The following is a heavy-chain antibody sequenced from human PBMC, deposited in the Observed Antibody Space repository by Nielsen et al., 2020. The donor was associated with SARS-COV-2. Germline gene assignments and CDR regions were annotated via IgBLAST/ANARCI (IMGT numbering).Heavy chain of an antibody. J-gene: IGHJ6*03. CDR2: IRYDGSNK. Sequence: GGSLRLSCAASGFNFSRYGMHWVRQAPGKGLEWVALIRYDGSNKYYADSVKGRFTISRDNSKNTLYLQMNSLRAEDTAVYYCARAEYKIYYADVWGKGTTVTVSS. CDR1: GFNFSRYG. D-gene: IGHD6-6*01. CDR3: ARAEYKIYYADV. V-gene: IGHV3-30*02.